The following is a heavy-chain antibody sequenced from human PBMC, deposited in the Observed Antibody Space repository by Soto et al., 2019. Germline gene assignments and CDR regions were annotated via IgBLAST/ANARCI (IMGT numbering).Heavy chain of an antibody. CDR3: ARRGVSGPVDY. CDR1: GGSISSSSYY. V-gene: IGHV4-39*02. CDR2: IYYSGSA. D-gene: IGHD3-10*01. J-gene: IGHJ4*02. Sequence: QLQLQESGPGLVKPSETLSLTCTVSGGSISSSSYYWGWIRQPPGKGLEWIGNIYYSGSAYYNPSLKSPVTISVDMSKNTFSLKLSSVTAADTAVYYCARRGVSGPVDYWGQGTLVTVSS.